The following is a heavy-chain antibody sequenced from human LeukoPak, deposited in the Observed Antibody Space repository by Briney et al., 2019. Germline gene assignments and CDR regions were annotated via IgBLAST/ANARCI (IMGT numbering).Heavy chain of an antibody. V-gene: IGHV4-39*01. CDR1: GGSISSSSYY. J-gene: IGHJ4*02. Sequence: SETLSLTCTVSGGSISSSSYYWGWIRQPPGKGLEWIGSIYYSGSTYYNPSLKSRVTISVDTSKNQFSLKLSSVTAADTAVYYCARHRIVSGRMSKAVAGYFDYWGQGTLVTVSS. D-gene: IGHD6-19*01. CDR2: IYYSGST. CDR3: ARHRIVSGRMSKAVAGYFDY.